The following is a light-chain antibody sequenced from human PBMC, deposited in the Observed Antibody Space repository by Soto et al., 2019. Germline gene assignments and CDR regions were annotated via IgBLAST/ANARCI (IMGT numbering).Light chain of an antibody. CDR2: GAS. J-gene: IGKJ4*01. CDR3: KQYGSSPGT. V-gene: IGKV3-20*01. CDR1: QSVRSSY. Sequence: EIVLTQSPGTLSLSPGERATLSCRASQSVRSSYVAWYQQKPGQAPRLLMYGASTRATGIPDRFSGSGSGTDFTLTISRLEPEDFAVYYCKQYGSSPGTFGGGTKVDIK.